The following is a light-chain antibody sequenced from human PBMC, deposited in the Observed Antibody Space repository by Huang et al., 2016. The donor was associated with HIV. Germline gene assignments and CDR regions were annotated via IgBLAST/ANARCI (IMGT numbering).Light chain of an antibody. Sequence: DIQMTQSPSSLSASVGDRVTITCHASQDITNYLNWYQHKRGRAPKLLIYDASNLETGVPSRFSGGGSGTDFTFTISSLQPEDIATYYCQHYDEVPLTFGGGTKVDI. CDR1: QDITNY. J-gene: IGKJ4*01. V-gene: IGKV1-33*01. CDR3: QHYDEVPLT. CDR2: DAS.